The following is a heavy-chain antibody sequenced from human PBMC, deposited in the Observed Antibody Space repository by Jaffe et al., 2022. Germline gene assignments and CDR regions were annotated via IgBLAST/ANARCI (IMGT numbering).Heavy chain of an antibody. CDR1: GYTFSTSY. D-gene: IGHD3-16*01. V-gene: IGHV1-46*01. Sequence: QVQLVQSGAEVKKPGASVIVSCKTSGYTFSTSYMHWVRQAPGQGLEWMGIINSSGGATRYAQKFQGRVSMIRDTSTSTVYMELSSLRSEDTAVYYCATSEAAITMRRWGKYFDYWGQGTLVTVSS. CDR2: INSSGGAT. J-gene: IGHJ4*02. CDR3: ATSEAAITMRRWGKYFDY.